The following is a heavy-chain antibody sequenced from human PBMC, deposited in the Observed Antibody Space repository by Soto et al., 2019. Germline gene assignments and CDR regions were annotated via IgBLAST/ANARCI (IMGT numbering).Heavy chain of an antibody. CDR3: ATDGGSSFSSAYNYFMDV. CDR2: IIPTVGTP. Sequence: QAQLVQSGAEVKKPGSSVNVSCKASGDTFNTYSISWVRQAPGQGLEWMGRIIPTVGTPNYAQKFQGRVTISADKSTSTAYMALTSLTSDDTAVYYYATDGGSSFSSAYNYFMDVWGKGTTVTVSS. V-gene: IGHV1-69*08. J-gene: IGHJ6*03. D-gene: IGHD2-2*01. CDR1: GDTFNTYS.